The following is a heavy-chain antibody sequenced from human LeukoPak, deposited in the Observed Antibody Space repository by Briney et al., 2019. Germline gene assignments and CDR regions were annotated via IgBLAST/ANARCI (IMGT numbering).Heavy chain of an antibody. D-gene: IGHD6-19*01. V-gene: IGHV3-21*01. Sequence: GGSLRLSCAASGFTFSNAWMSWVRQAPGKGLEWVASISTSSGYIYYADSVKGRFTISRGNAKNTLYLQMNSLRAEDTAVYYCARALYSSGPDYWGQGTLVTVSS. CDR2: ISTSSGYI. CDR1: GFTFSNAW. CDR3: ARALYSSGPDY. J-gene: IGHJ4*02.